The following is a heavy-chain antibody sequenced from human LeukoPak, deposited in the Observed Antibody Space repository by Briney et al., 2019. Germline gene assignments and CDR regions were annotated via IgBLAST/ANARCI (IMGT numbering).Heavy chain of an antibody. CDR3: ARGYSYGSTRFDP. CDR2: IIPIFGTA. D-gene: IGHD5-18*01. V-gene: IGHV1-69*06. J-gene: IGHJ5*02. CDR1: GGTFSSYA. Sequence: ASVKVSCKASGGTFSSYAISWVRQAPGQGLEWMGGIIPIFGTANYAQKFQGRVTITADKSTSTAYMELSSLRSEDTAVYYCARGYSYGSTRFDPWGQGTLVTVSS.